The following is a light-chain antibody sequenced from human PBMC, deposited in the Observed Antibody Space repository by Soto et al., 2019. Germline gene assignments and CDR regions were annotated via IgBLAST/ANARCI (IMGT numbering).Light chain of an antibody. Sequence: EIVLTQSPGTLSLSPGERATLSCRASQSVSSDNLAWYQQKPGQAPRVLIYGTSSRANGIPDRFSGSGYGTDFTLTISRLEPEDFAVYYCKHFSPSPPWTFGQGTKV. CDR1: QSVSSDN. V-gene: IGKV3-20*01. CDR2: GTS. J-gene: IGKJ1*01. CDR3: KHFSPSPPWT.